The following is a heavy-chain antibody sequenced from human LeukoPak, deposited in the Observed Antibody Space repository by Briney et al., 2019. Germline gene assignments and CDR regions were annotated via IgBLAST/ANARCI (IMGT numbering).Heavy chain of an antibody. CDR2: IYYTGST. CDR3: ARAGGSIAAGGTDGINFHH. V-gene: IGHV4-59*01. CDR1: GGSISSYY. J-gene: IGHJ1*01. Sequence: PSETLSLTCTVSGGSISSYYWSWIRQPPGKGLEWIGYIYYTGSTNYNPSLKSRVTISLDTSKNQFSLKLTSVTAADTAVYYCARAGGSIAAGGTDGINFHHWAQGTLLTVSS. D-gene: IGHD6-13*01.